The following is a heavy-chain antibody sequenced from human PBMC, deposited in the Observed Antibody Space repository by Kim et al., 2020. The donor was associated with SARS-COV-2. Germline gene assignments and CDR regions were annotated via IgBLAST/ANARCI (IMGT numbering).Heavy chain of an antibody. Sequence: GGSLRLSCAASGFTLSSYEMNWVRQAPGKGLEWVSYISKSGNTEYYADSVKGRFTISRDNAKNSLFLQMNSLRAEDTAVYYCARDVVKDFWSGTDAFDIWGQGTMVIVSS. CDR1: GFTLSSYE. D-gene: IGHD3-3*01. J-gene: IGHJ3*02. CDR3: ARDVVKDFWSGTDAFDI. CDR2: ISKSGNTE. V-gene: IGHV3-48*03.